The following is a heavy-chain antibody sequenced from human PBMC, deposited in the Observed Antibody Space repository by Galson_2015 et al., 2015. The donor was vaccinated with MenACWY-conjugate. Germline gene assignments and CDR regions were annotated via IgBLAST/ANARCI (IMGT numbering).Heavy chain of an antibody. J-gene: IGHJ3*02. D-gene: IGHD5-24*01. CDR3: VRAEGWLRSVFDI. CDR1: GFRFRSYP. CDR2: VSYDGSSK. Sequence: SLRLSCAASGFRFRSYPLYWVRQAPGKGLEWVAVVSYDGSSKYYADSVKGRFTISRDNSKNTVSLQMNSLRPEDTAVYYCVRAEGWLRSVFDIWGQGTMVTVSS. V-gene: IGHV3-30*01.